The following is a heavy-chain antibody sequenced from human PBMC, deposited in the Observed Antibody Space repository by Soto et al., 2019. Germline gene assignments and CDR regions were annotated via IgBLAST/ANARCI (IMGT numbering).Heavy chain of an antibody. CDR1: GYTFRSYW. CDR3: ARPLYGDYTWCYFDY. V-gene: IGHV5-51*01. Sequence: PGESLKISCQASGYTFRSYWIGWVRQMPGKGLEWMGIIFPNDSDTIYSPSFQGQVTISADKSINTAYLQWSSLQASDTAMYFCARPLYGDYTWCYFDYWGQGTLVTVSS. CDR2: IFPNDSDT. J-gene: IGHJ4*02. D-gene: IGHD4-17*01.